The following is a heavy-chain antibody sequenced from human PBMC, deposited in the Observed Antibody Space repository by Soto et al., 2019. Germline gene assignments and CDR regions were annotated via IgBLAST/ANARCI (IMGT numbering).Heavy chain of an antibody. V-gene: IGHV1-8*01. J-gene: IGHJ4*02. D-gene: IGHD1-26*01. CDR3: ARGVSAGVDY. Sequence: ASVKVSCKASGYSFTSLDINWVRQTAGQGLEWMGWMQPSTGRTGYAQKFQGRVTMTRDTSINTAYMELTTLTSDDAAFYYCARGVSAGVDYWGQGTLVTVSS. CDR2: MQPSTGRT. CDR1: GYSFTSLD.